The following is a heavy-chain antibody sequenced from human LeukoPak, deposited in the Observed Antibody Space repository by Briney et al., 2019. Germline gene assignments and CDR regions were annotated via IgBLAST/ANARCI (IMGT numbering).Heavy chain of an antibody. J-gene: IGHJ6*01. CDR3: ARGGGYCFTCYFNHPVHV. CDR2: IYHSGGT. Sequence: SETLSLTCTVSGGSISTHYWSWIRQPPGKGLEWIGYIYHSGGTNYNPSLKGRVTISADTSENQFSLRLRSVTAADTALYYRARGGGYCFTCYFNHPVHVWGQGTTVSVSS. D-gene: IGHD5-12*01. V-gene: IGHV4-59*11. CDR1: GGSISTHY.